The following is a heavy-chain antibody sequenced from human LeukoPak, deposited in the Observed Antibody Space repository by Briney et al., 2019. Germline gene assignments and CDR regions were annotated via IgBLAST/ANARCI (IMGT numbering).Heavy chain of an antibody. CDR2: IIGKAYGGTT. CDR3: SRDGRGINHGMDV. J-gene: IGHJ6*02. CDR1: GFTLADLA. D-gene: IGHD1-26*01. Sequence: PGGSLRLSCTPSGFTLADLATSCVRHAPGRGREWVGFIIGKAYGGTTEYATSVKRRFTISRYDSKSIAYLEVNSLKTEDTAVYYCSRDGRGINHGMDVWGQGTTVTVSS. V-gene: IGHV3-49*04.